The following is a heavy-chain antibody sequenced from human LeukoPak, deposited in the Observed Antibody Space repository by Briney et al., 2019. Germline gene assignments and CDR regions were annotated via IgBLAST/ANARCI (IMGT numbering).Heavy chain of an antibody. V-gene: IGHV4-39*07. CDR1: GGSISSSSYY. CDR2: IYYSGST. D-gene: IGHD2-15*01. J-gene: IGHJ4*02. CDR3: VRCSGGSCYNPLDY. Sequence: SKTLSLTCTVSGGSISSSSYYWGWIRQPPGKGLEWIGSIYYSGSTYYNPSLKSRVTISPDTSKNQFSLKLSSVTAADTAVYYCVRCSGGSCYNPLDYWGQGTLVIVSS.